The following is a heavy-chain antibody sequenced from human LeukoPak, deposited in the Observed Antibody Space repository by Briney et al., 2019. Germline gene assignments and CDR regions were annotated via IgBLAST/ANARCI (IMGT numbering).Heavy chain of an antibody. CDR1: GFTLNSYA. CDR2: ISGSGGST. D-gene: IGHD3-22*01. V-gene: IGHV3-23*01. Sequence: GGSLRLSCAASGFTLNSYAMSWVRQAPGKGLEWVSGISGSGGSTYYADSVKGRFTISRDNSKNTLYLQMNSLRAEDTAVYYCARDRRATYYYDTSAYWGQGTLVTVSS. CDR3: ARDRRATYYYDTSAY. J-gene: IGHJ4*02.